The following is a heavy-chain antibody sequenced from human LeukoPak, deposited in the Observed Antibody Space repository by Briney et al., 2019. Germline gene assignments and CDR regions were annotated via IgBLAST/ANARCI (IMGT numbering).Heavy chain of an antibody. CDR2: ISNNGGYT. D-gene: IGHD2-15*01. J-gene: IGHJ4*02. CDR3: AKQLGYCSDGSCYFPY. Sequence: GGSLRLSCAASGFTFSSYSMSWVRQAPGKGLEWVSAISNNGGYTYYADSVQGRFTISRDNSKSTLCLQMYSLRAEDTAVYYCAKQLGYCSDGSCYFPYWGQGTLVTVSS. CDR1: GFTFSSYS. V-gene: IGHV3-23*01.